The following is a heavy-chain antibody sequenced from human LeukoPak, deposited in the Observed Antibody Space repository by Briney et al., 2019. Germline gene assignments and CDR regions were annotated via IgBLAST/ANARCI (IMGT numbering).Heavy chain of an antibody. V-gene: IGHV1-3*01. CDR3: ARALTTLTYEGY. J-gene: IGHJ4*02. CDR1: GYTFTSYA. Sequence: GASVKVSCKASGYTFTSYAMHWVRQAPGQRLEWMGWINAGNGNTKYSQKFQGRVTITRDTSAGTAYMELSSLRSEDTAVYYCARALTTLTYEGYWGQGTLVTVSS. D-gene: IGHD1-1*01. CDR2: INAGNGNT.